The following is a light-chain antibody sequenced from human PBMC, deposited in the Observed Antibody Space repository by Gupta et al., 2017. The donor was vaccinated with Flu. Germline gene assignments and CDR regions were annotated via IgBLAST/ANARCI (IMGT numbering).Light chain of an antibody. CDR2: AAS. Sequence: DIPMTPSPSSLSASVGDRVTITCRASQSISSYLNWYQQKPGKAPKLLIYAASSLQSGVPSRCSGSGSGTDFTLTISSLQPEDFATYYCQQSDSNPWTLGQGTKVEIK. CDR1: QSISSY. J-gene: IGKJ1*01. V-gene: IGKV1-39*01. CDR3: QQSDSNPWT.